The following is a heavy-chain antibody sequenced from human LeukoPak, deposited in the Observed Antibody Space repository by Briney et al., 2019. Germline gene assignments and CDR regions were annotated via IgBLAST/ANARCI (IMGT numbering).Heavy chain of an antibody. CDR1: GFTFSSYS. Sequence: GGSLRLSCAAPGFTFSSYSMNWVRQAPGKGLEWVSSISSSSSYIYYADSVKGRFTISRDNAKNSLYLQMNSLRAEDTAVYYCAREGYSYGEYDYWGQGTLVTVSS. D-gene: IGHD5-18*01. CDR3: AREGYSYGEYDY. CDR2: ISSSSSYI. V-gene: IGHV3-21*01. J-gene: IGHJ4*02.